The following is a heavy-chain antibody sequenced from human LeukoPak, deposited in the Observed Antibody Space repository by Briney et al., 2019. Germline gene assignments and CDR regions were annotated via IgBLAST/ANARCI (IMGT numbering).Heavy chain of an antibody. Sequence: GGSLRLSCAASGFTFSSYAMHWVRQAPGKGLEWVAVISYDGSNKYYADSVKGRFTISRDNSKNTLYLQMNSLRAEDTAVYCCARINDALEMAELDYRGQGTLVTVSS. V-gene: IGHV3-30-3*01. CDR1: GFTFSSYA. D-gene: IGHD5-24*01. CDR2: ISYDGSNK. J-gene: IGHJ4*02. CDR3: ARINDALEMAELDY.